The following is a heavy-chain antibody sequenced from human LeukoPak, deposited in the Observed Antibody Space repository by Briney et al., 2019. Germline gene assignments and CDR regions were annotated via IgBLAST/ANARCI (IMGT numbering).Heavy chain of an antibody. V-gene: IGHV3-7*01. CDR1: GFTFSSYS. J-gene: IGHJ5*02. Sequence: GGSLRLSCAASGFTFSSYSMNWVRQAPGKGLEWVANIKQDGSEKYYVDSVKGRFTISRDNAKNSLYLQMNSLRAEDTAVYYCARVYSTRGWFDPWGQGTLVTVSS. CDR2: IKQDGSEK. D-gene: IGHD1-14*01. CDR3: ARVYSTRGWFDP.